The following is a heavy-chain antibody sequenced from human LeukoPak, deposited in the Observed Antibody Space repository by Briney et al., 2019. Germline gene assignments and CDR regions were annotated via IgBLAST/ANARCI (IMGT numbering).Heavy chain of an antibody. CDR1: GFTFSSYG. Sequence: GGSLRLSCAASGFTFSSYGMSWVRQAPGKGLKWVSAISGSGGSTYYADSVKGRFTISRDNSKNTLYLQMNSLRAEDTAVYYCAKSEYYGSGSRYGVDYWGQGTLVTVSS. CDR2: ISGSGGST. CDR3: AKSEYYGSGSRYGVDY. V-gene: IGHV3-23*01. D-gene: IGHD3-10*01. J-gene: IGHJ4*02.